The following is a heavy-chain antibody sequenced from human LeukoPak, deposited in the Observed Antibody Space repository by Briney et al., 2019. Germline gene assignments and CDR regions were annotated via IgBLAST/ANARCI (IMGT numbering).Heavy chain of an antibody. V-gene: IGHV4-34*01. CDR3: ASTIRFGELS. CDR1: GWSFSGYY. D-gene: IGHD3-10*01. CDR2: INHSGST. J-gene: IGHJ4*02. Sequence: PSETLSLSCTAYGWSFSGYYWSWIRQPPGKGLEWIGEINHSGSTNYNPSLKSRVTISVDTSKNQFSLKLSSVTAADTAVYYCASTIRFGELSWGQGTLVTVSS.